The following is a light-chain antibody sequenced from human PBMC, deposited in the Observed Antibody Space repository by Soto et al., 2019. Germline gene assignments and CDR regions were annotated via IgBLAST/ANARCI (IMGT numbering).Light chain of an antibody. CDR1: SNDVGGHSH. V-gene: IGLV2-11*01. J-gene: IGLJ2*01. Sequence: QSAMTQPRSVSGSPGQSVTISCTGTSNDVGGHSHVSWYQQHPGKDPKVMIYDVTKRPSGVPDRFSGSKSGNTASLTISGLQDEDEAEYHCCSYAGTNTLIFGGGTKLTVL. CDR3: CSYAGTNTLI. CDR2: DVT.